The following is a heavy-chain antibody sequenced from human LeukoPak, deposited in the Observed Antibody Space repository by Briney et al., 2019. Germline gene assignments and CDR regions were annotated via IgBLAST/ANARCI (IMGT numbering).Heavy chain of an antibody. Sequence: SGGSLRLSCAASGFTFSSYAMSWVRQAPGKGLEWVSTITDSGGSTYYADSVKGRFTISRDNSKNTLYLQMNSLRAEDTAVYYCAKDRGVQLWFGDYWGQGTLVTVSS. J-gene: IGHJ4*02. CDR1: GFTFSSYA. CDR3: AKDRGVQLWFGDY. V-gene: IGHV3-23*01. CDR2: ITDSGGST. D-gene: IGHD3-10*01.